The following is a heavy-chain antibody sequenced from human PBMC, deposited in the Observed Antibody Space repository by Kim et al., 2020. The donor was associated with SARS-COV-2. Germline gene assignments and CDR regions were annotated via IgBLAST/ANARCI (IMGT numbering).Heavy chain of an antibody. J-gene: IGHJ4*02. CDR1: GGSFSGYY. CDR3: ARMWGRLWPPAG. CDR2: INHSGST. V-gene: IGHV4-34*01. D-gene: IGHD3-10*01. Sequence: SETLSLTCAVYGGSFSGYYWSWIRQPPGKGLEWIGEINHSGSTNYNPSLKSRVTISVDTSKNQFSLKLSSVTAADTAVYYCARMWGRLWPPAGWGQGTLVTVSS.